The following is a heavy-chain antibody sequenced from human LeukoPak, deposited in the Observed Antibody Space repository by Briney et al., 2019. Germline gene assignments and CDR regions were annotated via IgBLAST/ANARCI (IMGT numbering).Heavy chain of an antibody. CDR1: GYTFTSYG. CDR2: ISAYNGNT. CDR3: ARGLFPCSGWYFFDY. D-gene: IGHD6-19*01. V-gene: IGHV1-18*04. Sequence: ASVKVSCKASGYTFTSYGISWVRQAPGQGLEWMGWISAYNGNTNYAQKLQRRVTMTTVTSTSTAYMQLRSLRSDDTAVYYCARGLFPCSGWYFFDYWGQGTLVTVSS. J-gene: IGHJ4*02.